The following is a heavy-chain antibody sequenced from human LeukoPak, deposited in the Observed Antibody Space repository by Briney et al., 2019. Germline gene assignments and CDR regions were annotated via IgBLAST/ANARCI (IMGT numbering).Heavy chain of an antibody. CDR2: IWYDGSNK. CDR3: ARAPYYYDSSGYYYYYYGMDV. J-gene: IGHJ6*02. CDR1: GFTFSSYG. Sequence: GGSLRLSCAASGFTFSSYGMHWVRQAPGKGLEWVAFIWYDGSNKYYADSVKGRFTISRDNSKNTLYLQMNSLRAEDKAVYYCARAPYYYDSSGYYYYYYGMDVWGQGTTVTVSS. V-gene: IGHV3-33*01. D-gene: IGHD3-22*01.